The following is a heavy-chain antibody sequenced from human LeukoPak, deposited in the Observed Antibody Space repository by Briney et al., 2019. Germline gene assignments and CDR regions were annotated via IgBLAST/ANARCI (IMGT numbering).Heavy chain of an antibody. CDR1: GFTFNDYN. V-gene: IGHV3-11*01. J-gene: IGHJ6*02. CDR2: ITNSGSTI. D-gene: IGHD3-9*01. CDR3: ARSIGLTGGGVDV. Sequence: GGSLRLSCAASGFTFNDYNMNWLRQAPGKGLEWVSYITNSGSTIRYADSVKGRFTISRDNAKNSLYLQMNSLRAEDTAVYYCARSIGLTGGGVDVWGQGTTVTVSS.